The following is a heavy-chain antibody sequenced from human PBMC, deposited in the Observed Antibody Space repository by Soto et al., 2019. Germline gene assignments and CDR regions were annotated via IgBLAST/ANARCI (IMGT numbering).Heavy chain of an antibody. V-gene: IGHV3-73*01. CDR2: IRSKANSYAT. J-gene: IGHJ4*02. CDR1: GFTFSGSA. Sequence: EVQLVESGGGLVQPGGSLKLSCAASGFTFSGSAMHWVRQASGKGLEWVGRIRSKANSYATAYAASVKGRFTISRDDSKNTAYLRRNSLKTEETAVYYGTRLHTYACDYWGQGTLVTVSS. CDR3: TRLHTYACDY. D-gene: IGHD2-2*01.